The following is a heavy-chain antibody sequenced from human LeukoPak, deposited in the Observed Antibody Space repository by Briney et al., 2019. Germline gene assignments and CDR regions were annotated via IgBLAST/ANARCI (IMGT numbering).Heavy chain of an antibody. CDR1: GCSISSYY. J-gene: IGHJ4*02. V-gene: IGHV4-59*01. CDR2: IYYSGST. Sequence: SETLSLTCTVSGCSISSYYWSWIRQPPGKVLEWIGYIYYSGSTNYNPSLKSRVTISVDTSKNQFSLKLSSVTAADTAVYYCARAYSSSSFDYWGQGTLVTVSS. CDR3: ARAYSSSSFDY. D-gene: IGHD6-6*01.